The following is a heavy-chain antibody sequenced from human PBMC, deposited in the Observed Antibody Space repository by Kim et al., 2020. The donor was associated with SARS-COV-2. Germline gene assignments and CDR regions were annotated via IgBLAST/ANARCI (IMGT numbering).Heavy chain of an antibody. CDR2: IYYSGST. Sequence: SETLSLTCTVSGGSISSYYWSWIRQPPGKGLEWIGYIYYSGSTNYNPSLKSRVTISVDTSKNQFSLKLSSVTAADTAVYYCARGRPNRWYSGSYDAFDIWGQGTMVTVSS. D-gene: IGHD1-26*01. V-gene: IGHV4-59*01. CDR3: ARGRPNRWYSGSYDAFDI. J-gene: IGHJ3*02. CDR1: GGSISSYY.